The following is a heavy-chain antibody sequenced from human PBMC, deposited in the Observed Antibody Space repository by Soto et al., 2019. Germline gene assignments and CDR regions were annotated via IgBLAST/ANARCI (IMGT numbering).Heavy chain of an antibody. CDR2: IYYTGST. D-gene: IGHD5-12*01. Sequence: QLQLQESGPGLVKPSETLSLTCTVSGGSISSSTDYWVWIREPPGKGLEWIGSIYYTGSTYYNPSLRTRVTISVDTSKNHCCLRLRSVTSTDTAVYYCARRSISVEARFDPWGKGTLVTVAS. V-gene: IGHV4-39*01. CDR1: GGSISSSTDY. J-gene: IGHJ5*02. CDR3: ARRSISVEARFDP.